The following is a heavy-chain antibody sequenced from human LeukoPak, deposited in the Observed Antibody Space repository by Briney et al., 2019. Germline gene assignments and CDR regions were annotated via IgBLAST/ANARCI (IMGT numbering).Heavy chain of an antibody. D-gene: IGHD5-18*01. CDR3: ARFVDTRGRDY. J-gene: IGHJ4*02. V-gene: IGHV4-59*12. CDR2: IYYSGST. Sequence: SETLSLTCTVSGGSISSYYWSWIRQPPGKGLEWIGYIYYSGSTNYNPSLKSRVTISVDTSKNQFSLKLSSVTAADTAVYYCARFVDTRGRDYWGQGTLVTVSS. CDR1: GGSISSYY.